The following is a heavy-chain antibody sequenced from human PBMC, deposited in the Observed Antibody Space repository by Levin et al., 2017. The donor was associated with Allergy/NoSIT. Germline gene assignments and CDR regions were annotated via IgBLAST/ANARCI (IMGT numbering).Heavy chain of an antibody. J-gene: IGHJ4*02. CDR1: GFTFSSYW. D-gene: IGHD3-10*01. Sequence: GGSLRLSCAASGFTFSSYWMHWVRQAPGKGLVWVSRINSDGSSTSYADSVKGRFTISRDNAKNTLYLQVNSLRAEDTAVYYCARGEYYYGSGSYVEGIDYWGQGTLVTVSS. V-gene: IGHV3-74*01. CDR3: ARGEYYYGSGSYVEGIDY. CDR2: INSDGSST.